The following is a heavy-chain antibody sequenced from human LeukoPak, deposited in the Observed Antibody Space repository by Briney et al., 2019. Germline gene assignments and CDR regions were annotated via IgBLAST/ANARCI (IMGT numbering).Heavy chain of an antibody. CDR1: GFTFSSYG. V-gene: IGHV3-30*18. J-gene: IGHJ4*02. CDR2: ISYDGSNK. D-gene: IGHD3-22*01. CDR3: AKVSPMIVVVSYFDY. Sequence: GGSLRLSCAASGFTFSSYGMHWVRQAPGKGLEWVAVISYDGSNKYYADSVKGRFTISRDNSKNTLYLQMNSLRAEDTAVYYCAKVSPMIVVVSYFDYWGQGTLVTVSS.